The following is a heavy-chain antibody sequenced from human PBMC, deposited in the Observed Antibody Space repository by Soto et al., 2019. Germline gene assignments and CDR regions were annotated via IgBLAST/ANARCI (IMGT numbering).Heavy chain of an antibody. Sequence: QVQLVESGGGVVQPGRSLRLSCAGSGFTFSNYGLHWVRQAPGKGLEWVAVISYDGSHKYYADSVTGRFTISRDNSNNMLYLQMDGLRAEDTAVDYCAKDVAPRYGGRSSCHPAGAYWGQGTLVTVSS. D-gene: IGHD2-15*01. J-gene: IGHJ4*02. CDR1: GFTFSNYG. CDR3: AKDVAPRYGGRSSCHPAGAY. CDR2: ISYDGSHK. V-gene: IGHV3-30*18.